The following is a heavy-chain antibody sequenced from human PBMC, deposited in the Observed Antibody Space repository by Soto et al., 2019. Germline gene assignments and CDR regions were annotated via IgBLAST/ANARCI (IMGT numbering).Heavy chain of an antibody. D-gene: IGHD2-21*01. CDR3: ARLAEYSHSLDT. J-gene: IGHJ5*01. V-gene: IGHV4-59*08. CDR2: IYYGGTT. CDR1: GGSSVPYD. Sequence: SETLSVTWSVAGGSSVPYDWSWIRQTPGKGLEWVGYIYYGGTTSYNPSLKSRVTISLETSKSQFSLRLTSVTAAETAVYYCARLAEYSHSLDTWGHRPLVTLYS.